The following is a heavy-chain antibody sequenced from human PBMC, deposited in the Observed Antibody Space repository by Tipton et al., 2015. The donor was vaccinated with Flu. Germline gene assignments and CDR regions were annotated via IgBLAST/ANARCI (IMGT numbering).Heavy chain of an antibody. CDR2: IYYSGST. J-gene: IGHJ4*02. CDR1: GGSISSGGYY. CDR3: AREGDYYDSSGPISLFYY. V-gene: IGHV4-31*03. Sequence: TLSLTCTVSGGSISSGGYYWSWIRQHPGKGLEWIGYIYYSGSTYYNPSLKSRATISVDTSKNQFSLKLSSVTAADTAVYYCAREGDYYDSSGPISLFYYWGQGTLVTVSS. D-gene: IGHD3-22*01.